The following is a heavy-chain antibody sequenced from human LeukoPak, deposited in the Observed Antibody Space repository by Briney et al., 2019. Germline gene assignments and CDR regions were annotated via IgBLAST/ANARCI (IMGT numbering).Heavy chain of an antibody. J-gene: IGHJ4*02. CDR2: ISSSSSYI. V-gene: IGHV3-21*01. D-gene: IGHD5-12*01. Sequence: GGSLRLSCAASGFTFSRCAMRWVRQAPGKGLEWVSSISSSSSYIYYADSVKGRFTISRDNAKTSLYLQMNSLRAEDTAVYYCARDQGGYDLFDYWGQGTLVTVSS. CDR1: GFTFSRCA. CDR3: ARDQGGYDLFDY.